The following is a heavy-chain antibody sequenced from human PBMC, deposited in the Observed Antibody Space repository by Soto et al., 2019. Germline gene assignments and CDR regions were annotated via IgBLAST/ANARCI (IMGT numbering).Heavy chain of an antibody. Sequence: LRLSCTASGFTFSNAWMNWVRQAPGKGLEWVGRIKSKTDGGTTDYAAPVKARFTISRDDSQNTVYLQMNSLKSEDTAVYYCSTDPPRYCSSTSCYIGFWGQGTLVTVS. J-gene: IGHJ4*02. V-gene: IGHV3-15*01. D-gene: IGHD2-2*02. CDR1: GFTFSNAW. CDR3: STDPPRYCSSTSCYIGF. CDR2: IKSKTDGGTT.